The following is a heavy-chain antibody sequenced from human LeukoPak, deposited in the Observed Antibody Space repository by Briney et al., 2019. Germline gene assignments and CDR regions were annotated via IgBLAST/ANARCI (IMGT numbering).Heavy chain of an antibody. Sequence: GGSLRLSCAASGVTFNSYAMSWVRQAPWERLQRVSGISDSGGNTYYADSVRGRFTISRDNSKNTLYLQMNSLRAEDTAVYYCARGGGSSGWAVPAFDIWGQGTMVTVSS. V-gene: IGHV3-23*01. CDR3: ARGGGSSGWAVPAFDI. D-gene: IGHD6-19*01. CDR2: ISDSGGNT. J-gene: IGHJ3*02. CDR1: GVTFNSYA.